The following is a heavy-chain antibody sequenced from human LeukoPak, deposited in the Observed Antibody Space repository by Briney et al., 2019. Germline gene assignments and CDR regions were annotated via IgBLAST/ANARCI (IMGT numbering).Heavy chain of an antibody. D-gene: IGHD5-18*01. CDR1: GVSISSYS. V-gene: IGHV4-4*07. J-gene: IGHJ4*02. Sequence: PSETLSLTCTVSGVSISSYSWSWIRQPAGKGLDWIGRIYTSGSTNYNPSLKSRVTMSVDTSKNQFSLKLSSVTAAGTAVYYCARDTYNYGSSAYYFDYWGQGTLVTVSS. CDR3: ARDTYNYGSSAYYFDY. CDR2: IYTSGST.